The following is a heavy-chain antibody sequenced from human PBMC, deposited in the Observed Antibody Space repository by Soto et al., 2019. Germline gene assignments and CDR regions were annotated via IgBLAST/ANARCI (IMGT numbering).Heavy chain of an antibody. Sequence: PSETLSLTCTVSGGSISSNYWTWIRQPPGKGLEWIGYVYNSGSTNYNPSLKSRVTISEDTSKSQFSLKVNSMTAADTAVYYCERNRSEAVAGYTLDNWGQGISVPVSS. CDR2: VYNSGST. D-gene: IGHD6-13*01. V-gene: IGHV4-59*01. CDR3: ERNRSEAVAGYTLDN. CDR1: GGSISSNY. J-gene: IGHJ4*02.